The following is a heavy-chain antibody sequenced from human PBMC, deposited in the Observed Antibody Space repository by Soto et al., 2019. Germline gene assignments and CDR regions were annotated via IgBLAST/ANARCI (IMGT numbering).Heavy chain of an antibody. J-gene: IGHJ4*02. CDR2: IIPALGAA. V-gene: IGHV1-69*01. CDR3: ARVAPWLGYYFDY. CDR1: GGTFDNYA. Sequence: QVQLEQSGAEVRKPGSSVQVSCKASGGTFDNYAIAWVRQAPGKGLEWVGGIIPALGAANYAQKFQDKVTITADASTSTAYMGLSSLTSEDTAVYYCARVAPWLGYYFDYWGQGTLVTVSS. D-gene: IGHD5-12*01.